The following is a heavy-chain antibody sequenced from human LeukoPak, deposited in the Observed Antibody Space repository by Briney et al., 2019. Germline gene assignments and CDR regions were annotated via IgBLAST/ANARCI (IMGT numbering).Heavy chain of an antibody. J-gene: IGHJ4*02. D-gene: IGHD3-10*01. CDR1: GFTFSSYA. V-gene: IGHV3-23*01. CDR3: AKIVYYYGSGSYLNPVDY. CDR2: ISGSGGST. Sequence: GGSLRLSCAASGFTFSSYAMSWVRQAPGKGLEWVSAISGSGGSTYYADSVKGRFSISRDNSKNTLYLQMNSLRAEDTAVYYCAKIVYYYGSGSYLNPVDYWGQGTLVTVSS.